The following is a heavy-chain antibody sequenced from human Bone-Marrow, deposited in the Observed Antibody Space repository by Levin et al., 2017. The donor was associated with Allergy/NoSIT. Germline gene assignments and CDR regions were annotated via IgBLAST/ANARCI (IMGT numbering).Heavy chain of an antibody. CDR1: NGSISRNSHY. CDR3: ARQPGEMNTDKDWGLYATYYYMDV. V-gene: IGHV4-39*01. J-gene: IGHJ6*03. CDR2: ISYYGST. Sequence: SETLSLTCRVSNGSISRNSHYWGWIRQPPGKGLEWIGSISYYGSTFYNPSLESRAIISVDTSRNKVSLNLTSVTAAATAVYCCARQPGEMNTDKDWGLYATYYYMDVWGKGTTVTVSS. D-gene: IGHD7-27*01.